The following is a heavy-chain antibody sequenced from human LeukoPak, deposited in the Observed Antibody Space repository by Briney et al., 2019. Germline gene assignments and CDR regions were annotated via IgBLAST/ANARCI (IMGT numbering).Heavy chain of an antibody. CDR1: RFTFSSYS. D-gene: IGHD5-18*01. CDR3: ATYRQVLLPFES. CDR2: ISSSSSYI. V-gene: IGHV3-21*04. J-gene: IGHJ4*02. Sequence: GGSLRLSCAASRFTFSSYSMNWVRQAPGKGLEWVSSISSSSSYIYYADSVKGRFTISRDNSKSTLFLQMNSLRAEDTAIYYCATYRQVLLPFESWGQGTLVTVSS.